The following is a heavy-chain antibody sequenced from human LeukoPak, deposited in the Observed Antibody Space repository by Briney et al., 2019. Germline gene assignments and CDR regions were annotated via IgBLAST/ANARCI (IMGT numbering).Heavy chain of an antibody. CDR3: ARGGRSIAALPGY. V-gene: IGHV4-34*01. CDR1: GRSLSGYN. J-gene: IGHJ4*02. D-gene: IGHD6-6*01. CDR2: INHSGST. Sequence: SETLSLTCAVDGRSLSGYNCILIRQPPGKGLEWIGEINHSGSTNYSPSLKSRVAISVDTSKNQFSLKLSSVTAADTAVYYCARGGRSIAALPGYWGQGTLVTVSS.